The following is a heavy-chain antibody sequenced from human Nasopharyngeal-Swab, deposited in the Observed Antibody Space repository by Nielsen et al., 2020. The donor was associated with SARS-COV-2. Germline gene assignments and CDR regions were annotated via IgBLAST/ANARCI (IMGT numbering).Heavy chain of an antibody. J-gene: IGHJ1*01. CDR2: ISAYNGNT. Sequence: ASVKVSCKASGYTFNSYGISWVRQAPGQGLEWMGWISAYNGNTNYAQKLQGRVTMTRDTSTSTVYMELSSLRSEDTAVYYCARGGDIVVVPAAIGYFQHWGQGTLVTVSS. V-gene: IGHV1-18*01. CDR1: GYTFNSYG. CDR3: ARGGDIVVVPAAIGYFQH. D-gene: IGHD2-2*01.